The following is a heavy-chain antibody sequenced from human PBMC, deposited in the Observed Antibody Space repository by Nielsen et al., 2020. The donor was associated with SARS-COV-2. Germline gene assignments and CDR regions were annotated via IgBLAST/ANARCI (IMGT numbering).Heavy chain of an antibody. CDR2: ISGSGGST. CDR1: GFTFSSHA. J-gene: IGHJ6*03. D-gene: IGHD6-19*01. V-gene: IGHV3-23*01. CDR3: AKDEPIAVAGNYYYYYYMDV. Sequence: GSLRLSCAASGFTFSSHAMSWVRQAPGKGLEWVSAISGSGGSTYYADSVEGRFTISRDNSKNTLYLQMNSLRAEDTAVYYCAKDEPIAVAGNYYYYYYMDVWGKGTTVTVSS.